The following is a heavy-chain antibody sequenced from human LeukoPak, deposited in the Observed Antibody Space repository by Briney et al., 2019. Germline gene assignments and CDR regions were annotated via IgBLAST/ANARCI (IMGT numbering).Heavy chain of an antibody. CDR3: ARVAEYSSGWYDPFDY. V-gene: IGHV7-4-1*02. CDR1: GYSFTSYA. Sequence: RASVTVSCKASGYSFTSYAMNWVRQAPGQGLERMGWINTNTGNPTYAQGFTGRCVFSLDTSVSTAYLQISSLKAEDTAVYSCARVAEYSSGWYDPFDYWGQGTLVTVSS. CDR2: INTNTGNP. J-gene: IGHJ4*02. D-gene: IGHD6-19*01.